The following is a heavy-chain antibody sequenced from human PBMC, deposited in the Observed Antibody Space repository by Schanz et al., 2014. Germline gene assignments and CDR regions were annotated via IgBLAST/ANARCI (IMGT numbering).Heavy chain of an antibody. CDR3: ARDSRYYGMDV. V-gene: IGHV4-30-4*07. CDR2: IHYSGSS. CDR1: GGSLSSGGYS. J-gene: IGHJ6*02. Sequence: QVQLQESGPGLVKPSQTLSLTCAVSGGSLSSGGYSWSWIRQPPGKGLEWLGYIHYSGSSYYNPSLKSRVTISVDPSRRRFSLRLSSMPAADTAVYYCARDSRYYGMDVWGQGTTVTVSS.